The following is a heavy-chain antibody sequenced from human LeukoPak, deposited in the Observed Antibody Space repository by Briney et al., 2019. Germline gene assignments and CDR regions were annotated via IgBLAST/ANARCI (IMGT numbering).Heavy chain of an antibody. V-gene: IGHV3-30*02. CDR1: GFTFSYYG. D-gene: IGHD2-15*01. CDR2: IRYDGNDK. J-gene: IGHJ3*02. CDR3: ARDGIVENDAFDI. Sequence: GGSLRLSCAASGFTFSYYGMHWVRQAPGKRLEWVAFIRYDGNDKFYAESVKGRFTISRDNSKNTLYLQMNSLRAEDTAVYYCARDGIVENDAFDIWGQGTMVTVSS.